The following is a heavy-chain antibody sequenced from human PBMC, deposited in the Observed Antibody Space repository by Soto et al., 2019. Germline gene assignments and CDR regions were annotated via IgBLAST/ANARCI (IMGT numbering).Heavy chain of an antibody. J-gene: IGHJ4*02. V-gene: IGHV3-33*01. CDR2: IWYDGSNK. CDR3: ARGLHSHEGPIDY. Sequence: QVQLVESGGGVVQPGRSLRLSCAASGFTFSSYGMHWVRQAPGKGLEWVAVIWYDGSNKYYADSVKGRFTISRDNSKNTLYLQMNSLRAEDTAVYYCARGLHSHEGPIDYWGQGTLVTVSS. CDR1: GFTFSSYG. D-gene: IGHD2-15*01.